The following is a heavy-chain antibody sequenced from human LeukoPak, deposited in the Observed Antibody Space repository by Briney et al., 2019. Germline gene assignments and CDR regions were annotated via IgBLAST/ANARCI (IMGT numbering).Heavy chain of an antibody. CDR2: XXEGSRT. Sequence: XXEGSRTSYADSVKGRSTISRDNAKNTLYLQMNSLRAEDTAVYYCARGAWAYDSSGYYYPPFDYWGQGTLVTVSS. CDR3: ARGAWAYDSSGYYYPPFDY. D-gene: IGHD3-22*01. V-gene: IGHV3-74*01. J-gene: IGHJ4*02.